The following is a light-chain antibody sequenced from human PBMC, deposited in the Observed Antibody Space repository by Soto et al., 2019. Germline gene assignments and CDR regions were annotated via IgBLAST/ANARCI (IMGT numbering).Light chain of an antibody. J-gene: IGKJ5*01. CDR2: KAS. Sequence: DIQMTQSPSTRSASVGDRVTITCRASQSISSWLAWYQQKPGKAPKSLIYKASSLESGVPSRFSGGGSGTEFTLTISSLQPDDFATYYCQQYNSYPITFGQGTRLEIK. CDR1: QSISSW. CDR3: QQYNSYPIT. V-gene: IGKV1-5*03.